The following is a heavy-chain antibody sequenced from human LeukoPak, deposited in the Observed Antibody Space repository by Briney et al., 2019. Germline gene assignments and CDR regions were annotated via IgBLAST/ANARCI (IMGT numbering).Heavy chain of an antibody. J-gene: IGHJ4*02. CDR3: AKDRVEQWLVRRFDY. CDR2: ISGSGGST. Sequence: PGGSLRLSCAASGFTFSSYAMSWGRQAPGKGLEWVSAISGSGGSTYYADSVKGRFTISRDNSKNTLYLQMNSLRAEDTAVYYCAKDRVEQWLVRRFDYWGQGTLVTVSS. D-gene: IGHD6-19*01. V-gene: IGHV3-23*01. CDR1: GFTFSSYA.